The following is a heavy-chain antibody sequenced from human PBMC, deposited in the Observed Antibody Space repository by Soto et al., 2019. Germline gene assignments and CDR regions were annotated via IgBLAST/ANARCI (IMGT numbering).Heavy chain of an antibody. CDR1: GFTFSNAW. J-gene: IGHJ4*02. V-gene: IGHV3-15*01. CDR3: TTVPFGGSGREVYFDY. D-gene: IGHD6-19*01. CDR2: IKSKTDGGTT. Sequence: EVQLVESGGGLVKPGGSLRLSCAASGFTFSNAWMSWVRQAPGKGLEWVGRIKSKTDGGTTDYAAPVKGRFTISRDDSNNTLYLQMNSLKTEETAVYYCTTVPFGGSGREVYFDYWGQGTLVTVSS.